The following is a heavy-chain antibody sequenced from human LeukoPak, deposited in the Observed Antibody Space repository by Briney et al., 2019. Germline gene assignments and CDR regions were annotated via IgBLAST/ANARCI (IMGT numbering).Heavy chain of an antibody. D-gene: IGHD2-2*01. CDR1: GFTFSSYW. CDR2: INPDGSTT. Sequence: GGSLRLSCAASGFTFSSYWVHWVRQAPGRGLVWVSRINPDGSTTNYADSVKGRFTISRDNSKNTLYLQMNSLRAEDTAVHYCAKEEDIVVVPAADQDNYWGQGTLVTVSS. V-gene: IGHV3-74*01. J-gene: IGHJ4*02. CDR3: AKEEDIVVVPAADQDNY.